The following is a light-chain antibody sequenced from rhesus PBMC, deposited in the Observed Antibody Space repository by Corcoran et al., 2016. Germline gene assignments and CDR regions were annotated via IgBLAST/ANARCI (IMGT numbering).Light chain of an antibody. V-gene: IGKV1-25*01. CDR1: QGSTND. CDR3: QHYYSIPLT. Sequence: DIQMTQSPSSLSASVGDRVTTTCRASQGSTNDLAWYQQKPGETPKRLIYEASSLQRGIPSRFSGSGLGTDFTLTISSLQPEDFATYYCQHYYSIPLTFGGGTKVEIK. J-gene: IGKJ4*01. CDR2: EAS.